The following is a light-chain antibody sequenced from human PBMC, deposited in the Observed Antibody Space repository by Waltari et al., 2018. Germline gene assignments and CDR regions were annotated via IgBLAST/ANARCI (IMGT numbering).Light chain of an antibody. V-gene: IGKV3-11*01. Sequence: EVVLTQSPATVSLSPGERATLSCRASHSVDIYLAWYQQKPGQAPRLLIYDASNRATGIPARFSGSGSGTDFTLTISSLEPEDFASYYCQQRKYWPPLTFGGGTKVEIK. CDR1: HSVDIY. CDR2: DAS. J-gene: IGKJ4*01. CDR3: QQRKYWPPLT.